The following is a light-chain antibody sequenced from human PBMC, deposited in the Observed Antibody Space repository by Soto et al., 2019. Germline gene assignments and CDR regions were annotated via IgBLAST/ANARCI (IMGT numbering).Light chain of an antibody. J-gene: IGKJ1*01. Sequence: ETVMKQSPATLSVSPGERATLSCRASQSVSSSYLAWYQQKPGQAPRLLIYGASTRATGIPARFSGSGSGTEFTLTITSLQSEDFAVYYCQQYHNWPRTFGQGTNVDI. CDR2: GAS. V-gene: IGKV3-15*01. CDR3: QQYHNWPRT. CDR1: QSVSSSY.